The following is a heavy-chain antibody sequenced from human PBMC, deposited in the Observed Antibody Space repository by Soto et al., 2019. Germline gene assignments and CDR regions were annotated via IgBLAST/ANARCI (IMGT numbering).Heavy chain of an antibody. D-gene: IGHD6-19*01. CDR3: ARMYSSGSGWFHP. CDR1: GYSITAGGYY. Sequence: SETLSLTCFVSGYSITAGGYYWSWIRHHPGKGLEWIGSFYSSGSIIYNPSLRSRVSISGDTSGNQFSMSLTSVTAADTARYYCARMYSSGSGWFHPWGQGTLVTVSS. CDR2: FYSSGSI. V-gene: IGHV4-31*03. J-gene: IGHJ5*02.